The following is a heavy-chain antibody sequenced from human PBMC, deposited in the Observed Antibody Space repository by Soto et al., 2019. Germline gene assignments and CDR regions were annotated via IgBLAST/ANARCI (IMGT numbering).Heavy chain of an antibody. D-gene: IGHD3-3*01. J-gene: IGHJ6*01. Sequence: QVQLVESGGGVVQPGRSLRLSCAASGFTFSSYGMHWVRQAPGKGLEWVAVISYDGSNKNYADSVKGRFTISRDNYKNQEYMEINSLAAEDTAGLFCSKEVWCGQMDVWGQGTPVTGSS. CDR2: ISYDGSNK. CDR1: GFTFSSYG. V-gene: IGHV3-30*18. CDR3: SKEVWCGQMDV.